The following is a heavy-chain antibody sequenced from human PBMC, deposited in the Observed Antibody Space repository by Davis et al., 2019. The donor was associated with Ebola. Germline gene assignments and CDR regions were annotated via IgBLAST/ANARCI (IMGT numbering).Heavy chain of an antibody. V-gene: IGHV3-23*01. CDR1: GTTSTTNG. Sequence: GGSLRLSCVVPGTTSTTNGMDWVRQAPGKGLEWVSGMTRAGDSTYYAGSVKGRFTISRDNSKNTFYLQMNSLGAEDTAIYYCVNRAVDPWGQGTLVTVSS. CDR3: VNRAVDP. CDR2: MTRAGDST. J-gene: IGHJ5*02. D-gene: IGHD3-10*01.